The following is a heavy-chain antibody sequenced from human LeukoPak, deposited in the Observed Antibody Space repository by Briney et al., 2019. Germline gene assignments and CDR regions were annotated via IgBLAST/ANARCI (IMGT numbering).Heavy chain of an antibody. Sequence: GGSLTLSCAASGFTFSSYPMSWVRQAPGKGLDGVSASCGRGGSTFYGDFVKGRFHIPRNNSKNKPCLQMNSLRAEDTDVYDCAKGFIGRSGKKGALDAFDIWGQGTMVTVSS. V-gene: IGHV3-23*01. D-gene: IGHD1-26*01. CDR3: AKGFIGRSGKKGALDAFDI. CDR2: SCGRGGST. CDR1: GFTFSSYP. J-gene: IGHJ3*02.